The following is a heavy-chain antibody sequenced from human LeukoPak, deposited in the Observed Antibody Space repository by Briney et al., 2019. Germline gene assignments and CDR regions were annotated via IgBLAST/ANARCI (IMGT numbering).Heavy chain of an antibody. Sequence: PGGSLRLSCAASGFTFSSYGMHWVRQAPGKGLEWVAFLHYDGSNEYYANSVKGRFTISRDNSKNTLYLQMNSLRAEDTAVYYCAKIAVATYFDHWGQGTLVTVSS. CDR1: GFTFSSYG. CDR2: LHYDGSNE. CDR3: AKIAVATYFDH. V-gene: IGHV3-30*02. D-gene: IGHD5-12*01. J-gene: IGHJ4*02.